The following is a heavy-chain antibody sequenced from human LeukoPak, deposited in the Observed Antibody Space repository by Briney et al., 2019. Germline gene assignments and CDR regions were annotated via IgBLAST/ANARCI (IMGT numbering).Heavy chain of an antibody. CDR2: INSDGSST. Sequence: GGSLRLSCAASGFTFSSYWMHWVRQAPGKGLVWVSRINSDGSSTSYADSVKGRFTISRDNAKNTLYLQMNSLRAEDTAVYYCAREPRGDFWSGYPDYWGQGTLVTVSS. CDR1: GFTFSSYW. CDR3: AREPRGDFWSGYPDY. D-gene: IGHD3-3*01. V-gene: IGHV3-74*01. J-gene: IGHJ4*02.